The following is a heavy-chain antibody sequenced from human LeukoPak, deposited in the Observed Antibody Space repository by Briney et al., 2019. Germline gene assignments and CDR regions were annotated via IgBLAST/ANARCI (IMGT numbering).Heavy chain of an antibody. Sequence: GASVKVSCRASGYTFTANYLHWVRQAPGQGLEWMGWISAYNGNTNYAQKLQGRVTMTTDTSTSTAYMELRSLRSDDTAVYYCARDRRSSLDWYCMDVWGKGTTVTVSS. V-gene: IGHV1-18*04. CDR3: ARDRRSSLDWYCMDV. CDR2: ISAYNGNT. CDR1: GYTFTANY. J-gene: IGHJ6*03. D-gene: IGHD3-9*01.